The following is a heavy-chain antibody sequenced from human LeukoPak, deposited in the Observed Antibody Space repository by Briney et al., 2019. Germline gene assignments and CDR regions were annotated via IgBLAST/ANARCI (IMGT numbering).Heavy chain of an antibody. CDR2: ISGSGGDT. CDR1: GFTFSSCA. Sequence: GGSLRLSCAASGFTFSSCAMSWVRQAPGKGLQWVSSISGSGGDTYYANSVKGRFTISRDSSKNTLYLQMNSLRAEDTAIYYCAKNKGSGGYSPFDYWGQGTLVTVSS. CDR3: AKNKGSGGYSPFDY. J-gene: IGHJ4*02. D-gene: IGHD3-22*01. V-gene: IGHV3-23*01.